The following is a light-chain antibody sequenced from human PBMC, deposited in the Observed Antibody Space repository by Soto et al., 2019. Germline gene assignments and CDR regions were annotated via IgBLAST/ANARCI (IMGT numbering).Light chain of an antibody. CDR3: QQSYSTPPT. CDR1: QNISSY. CDR2: AAS. J-gene: IGKJ2*01. Sequence: DIQMTQSPSSLSASVGDRVTITCRASQNISSYLNWYQQKPGKAPKLLIYAASSLQSGVPSRFSGSGSGTDFTLTISSRQPEDFATYYCQQSYSTPPTCGQGTKLEIK. V-gene: IGKV1-39*01.